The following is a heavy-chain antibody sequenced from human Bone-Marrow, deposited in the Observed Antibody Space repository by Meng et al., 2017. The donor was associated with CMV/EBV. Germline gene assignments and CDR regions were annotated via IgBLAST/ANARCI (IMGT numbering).Heavy chain of an antibody. D-gene: IGHD3-10*01. V-gene: IGHV3-73*01. CDR1: GFTFSGSA. Sequence: SGFTFSGSAMHWVRQASGKGLEWVGRIRSKANSYATAYAASVKGRFTISRDDSKNTAYLQMNSLKTEDTAVYYCTRMVRGSGNWFDPWGQGTLVTVSS. CDR2: IRSKANSYAT. J-gene: IGHJ5*02. CDR3: TRMVRGSGNWFDP.